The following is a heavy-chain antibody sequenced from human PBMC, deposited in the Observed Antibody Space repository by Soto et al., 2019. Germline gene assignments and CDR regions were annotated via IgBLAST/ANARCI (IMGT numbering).Heavy chain of an antibody. Sequence: PGGSLRLSCAASGFTFSSYAMSWVRQAPGKGLEWVSAISGSGGSTYYADSVKGRFTISRDNSKNTLYLQMNSLRAEDTAVYYCAKAPLRYFDRNWFDPWGQGTLVTVSS. V-gene: IGHV3-23*01. CDR1: GFTFSSYA. D-gene: IGHD3-9*01. CDR2: ISGSGGST. J-gene: IGHJ5*02. CDR3: AKAPLRYFDRNWFDP.